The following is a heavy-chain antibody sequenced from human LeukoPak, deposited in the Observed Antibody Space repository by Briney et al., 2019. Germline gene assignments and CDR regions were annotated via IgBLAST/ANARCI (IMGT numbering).Heavy chain of an antibody. V-gene: IGHV1-2*02. CDR3: ARAYIVATIGDY. CDR2: INPNSGGT. D-gene: IGHD5-12*01. J-gene: IGHJ4*02. Sequence: ASVKVSCKASGYTFTGYYMHWVRQAPGQGLEWMGWINPNSGGTNCAQKFQGRVTMTRDTSISTAYMELSRLRSDDTAVYYCARAYIVATIGDYWGQGTLVTVSS. CDR1: GYTFTGYY.